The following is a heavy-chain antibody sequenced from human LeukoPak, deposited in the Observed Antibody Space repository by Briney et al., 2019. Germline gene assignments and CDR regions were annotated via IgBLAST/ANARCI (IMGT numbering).Heavy chain of an antibody. Sequence: PSETLPLTCAVYGGSFSGYYWGWIRQPPGKGLEWIGSIYYSGSTYYNPSLKSRVTISVDTSKNQFSLKLSSVTAADTAVYYCARLGYNYYDSSGSTDDAFDIWGQGTMVTVSS. D-gene: IGHD3-22*01. V-gene: IGHV4-34*01. CDR2: IYYSGST. CDR3: ARLGYNYYDSSGSTDDAFDI. CDR1: GGSFSGYY. J-gene: IGHJ3*02.